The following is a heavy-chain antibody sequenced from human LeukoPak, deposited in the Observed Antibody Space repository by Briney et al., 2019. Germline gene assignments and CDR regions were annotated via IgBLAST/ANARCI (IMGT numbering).Heavy chain of an antibody. V-gene: IGHV3-15*01. CDR3: TTLTSFRELDIFRNY. D-gene: IGHD1-1*01. CDR2: IKRKTDGGTT. J-gene: IGHJ4*02. CDR1: GFTFSNAW. Sequence: PGGSLRLSCAVSGFTFSNAWMNWVRQAPGKGLEWVGRIKRKTDGGTTDYAAPVEGRFTISRDDLKNTLYLQMNSLKTEVTAVYYCTTLTSFRELDIFRNYWGQGTLVTVSS.